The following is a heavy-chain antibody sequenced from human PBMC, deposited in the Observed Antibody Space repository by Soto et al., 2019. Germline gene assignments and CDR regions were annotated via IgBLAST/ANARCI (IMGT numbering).Heavy chain of an antibody. CDR1: GGSISSYY. CDR3: AGRWGSGYLRYYGMDV. D-gene: IGHD3-22*01. CDR2: IYTSGST. V-gene: IGHV4-4*07. Sequence: TLSLTCTVSGGSISSYYWSWIRQPAGKGLEWIGRIYTSGSTNYNPSLKSRVTMSVDTSKNQFSLKLSSVTAADTAVYYCAGRWGSGYLRYYGMDVWGQGTTVTVSS. J-gene: IGHJ6*02.